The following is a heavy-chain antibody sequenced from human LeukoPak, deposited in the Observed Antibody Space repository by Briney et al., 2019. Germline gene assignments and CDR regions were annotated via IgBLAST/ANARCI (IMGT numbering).Heavy chain of an antibody. D-gene: IGHD2-2*01. CDR2: ILPHSGDT. CDR1: GYSFSVYY. CDR3: ARPPRDLVSAAPFDY. Sequence: ASVKVSCKASGYSFSVYYIQWLRQVPGEGLEWVGWILPHSGDTYYAQTFRGRVTMTTDTSINTAYMELSRLQSDDTGIYFCARPPRDLVSAAPFDYWGQGTLVAVSS. V-gene: IGHV1-2*02. J-gene: IGHJ4*02.